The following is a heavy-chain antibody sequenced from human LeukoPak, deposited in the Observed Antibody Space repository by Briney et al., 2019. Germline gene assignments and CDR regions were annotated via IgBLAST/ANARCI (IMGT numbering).Heavy chain of an antibody. D-gene: IGHD6-19*01. J-gene: IGHJ6*03. CDR1: GGSISSSSYY. CDR3: AREGDSSGWYGYYYYYMDV. V-gene: IGHV4-39*07. CDR2: IYYSGST. Sequence: SGTLSLTCTVSGGSISSSSYYWGWIRQPPGKGLEWIGSIYYSGSTYYNPSLKSRVTISVDTSKNQFSLKLSSVTAADTAVYYCAREGDSSGWYGYYYYYMDVWGKGTTVTVSS.